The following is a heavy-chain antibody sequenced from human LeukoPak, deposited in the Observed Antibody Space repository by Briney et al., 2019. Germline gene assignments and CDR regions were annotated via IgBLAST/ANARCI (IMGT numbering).Heavy chain of an antibody. D-gene: IGHD5-24*01. Sequence: PSETLSLTCTVSGGSISSYCWRWIRQPPGKGLEWIGYIYYSGRNNHNPYLKRRVTISVEKSKKQFSLNLSSVTAADTAVYYCARDTGDGYRGGFDYWGQGTLVTVSS. J-gene: IGHJ4*02. V-gene: IGHV4-59*01. CDR1: GGSISSYC. CDR3: ARDTGDGYRGGFDY. CDR2: IYYSGRN.